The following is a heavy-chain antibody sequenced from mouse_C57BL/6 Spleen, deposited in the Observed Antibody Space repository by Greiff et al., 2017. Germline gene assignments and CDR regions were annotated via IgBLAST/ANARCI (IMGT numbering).Heavy chain of an antibody. CDR2: ISSGSSTI. V-gene: IGHV5-17*01. Sequence: EVMLVESGGGLVKPGGSLKLSCAASGFTFSDYGMHWVRQAPEKGLEWVAYISSGSSTIYYADTVKGRFTISRDNAKNTLFLQMTSLRSEDTAMYYCARRLTGTFAYWGQGTLVTVSA. CDR3: ARRLTGTFAY. D-gene: IGHD4-1*01. J-gene: IGHJ3*01. CDR1: GFTFSDYG.